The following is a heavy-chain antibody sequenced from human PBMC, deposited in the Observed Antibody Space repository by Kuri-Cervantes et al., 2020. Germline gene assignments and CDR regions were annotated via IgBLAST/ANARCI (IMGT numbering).Heavy chain of an antibody. CDR2: INPNSVGT. CDR1: GYTFTGYY. J-gene: IGHJ6*02. CDR3: ARGSPVTYGMDV. V-gene: IGHV1-2*04. Sequence: ASVKVSCKASGYTFTGYYMHWVRQAPGQGLEWMGWINPNSVGTNYAQKFQGWVTMTRDTSISTAYMELSRLRSDDTAVYYCARGSPVTYGMDVWGQGTTVTVSS. D-gene: IGHD4-17*01.